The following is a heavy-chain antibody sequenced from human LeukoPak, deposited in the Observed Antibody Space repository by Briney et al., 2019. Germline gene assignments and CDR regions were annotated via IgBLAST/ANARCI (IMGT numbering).Heavy chain of an antibody. J-gene: IGHJ4*02. Sequence: EASVKVSCKASGYTFTGYYMHWVRQAPGQGLEWMGWINPNSGGTNYAQKFQGRVTMTRDTSISTAYMELSRQRVDDTAVYYCARAIGQQLVRDFDYWGQGTLVTFSS. V-gene: IGHV1-2*02. CDR2: INPNSGGT. D-gene: IGHD6-13*01. CDR1: GYTFTGYY. CDR3: ARAIGQQLVRDFDY.